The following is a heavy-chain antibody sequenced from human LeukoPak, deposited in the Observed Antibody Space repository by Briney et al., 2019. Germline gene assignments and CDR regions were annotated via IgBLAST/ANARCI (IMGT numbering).Heavy chain of an antibody. Sequence: GGSLRLSCAASGFTFSIYAMHWVRQAPGKGLEWVANIKQDGSEKYYVDSVKGRFTISRDNAKNSLYLQMNSLRAEDTAVYYCARGTLFRGVIIKPIDYWGQGTLVTVSS. D-gene: IGHD3-10*01. CDR3: ARGTLFRGVIIKPIDY. V-gene: IGHV3-7*01. CDR2: IKQDGSEK. CDR1: GFTFSIYA. J-gene: IGHJ4*02.